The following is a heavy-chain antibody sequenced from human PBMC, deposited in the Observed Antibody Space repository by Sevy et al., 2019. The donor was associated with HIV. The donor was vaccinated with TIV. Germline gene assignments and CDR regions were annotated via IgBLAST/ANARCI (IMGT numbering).Heavy chain of an antibody. CDR1: GITFSNYN. J-gene: IGHJ4*02. V-gene: IGHV3-21*01. CDR3: ARDFPVGTTSTFDY. Sequence: GGSLRLSCAASGITFSNYNMNWVRQAPGMGLEWVSSITGSSNYIYYADSLKGRFTASRDNAKNSLYLQMNSLRAEDTAVYYCARDFPVGTTSTFDYWGQRTLVTVSS. D-gene: IGHD1-26*01. CDR2: ITGSSNYI.